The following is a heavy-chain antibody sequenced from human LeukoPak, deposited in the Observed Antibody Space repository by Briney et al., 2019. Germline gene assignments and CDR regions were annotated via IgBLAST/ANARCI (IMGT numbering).Heavy chain of an antibody. CDR1: GGSFSGYY. CDR3: ARGTQYSSSSYSF. J-gene: IGHJ4*02. CDR2: INHSGST. D-gene: IGHD6-13*01. Sequence: PLETLSLTCAVYGGSFSGYYWSWIRQPPGKGLEWIGEINHSGSTNYNPSLKSRVTISVDTSKNQFSLKLSSVTAADTAVYYCARGTQYSSSSYSFWGQGTLVTVSS. V-gene: IGHV4-34*01.